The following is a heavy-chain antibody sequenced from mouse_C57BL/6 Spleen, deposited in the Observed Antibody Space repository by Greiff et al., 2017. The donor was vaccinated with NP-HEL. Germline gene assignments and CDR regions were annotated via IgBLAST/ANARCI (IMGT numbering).Heavy chain of an antibody. CDR1: GYTFTDYY. V-gene: IGHV1-26*01. CDR3: ARSMALLGYFDY. D-gene: IGHD4-1*01. CDR2: INPNNGGT. Sequence: EVQLQQSGPELVKPGASVKISCKASGYTFTDYYMNWVKQSHGKSLEWIGDINPNNGGTSYNQKFKGKATLTVDKSSSTAYMELRSLTSEDSAVYYCARSMALLGYFDYWGQGTTLTVSS. J-gene: IGHJ2*01.